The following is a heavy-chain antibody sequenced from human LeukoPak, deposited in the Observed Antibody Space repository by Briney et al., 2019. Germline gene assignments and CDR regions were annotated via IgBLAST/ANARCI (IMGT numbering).Heavy chain of an antibody. CDR2: ISGSGITT. D-gene: IGHD2-2*01. J-gene: IGHJ5*01. CDR3: AKYIVPTATRQFDS. CDR1: GFTFNNYA. V-gene: IGHV3-23*01. Sequence: GGSLRLSCAASGFTFNNYAMSWVRQVPGKGLEWVSSISGSGITTYYADSVKGRFTISRDNSKNTLYLQMNSLRAEDTAIYYCAKYIVPTATRQFDSWGQGTLVTVSS.